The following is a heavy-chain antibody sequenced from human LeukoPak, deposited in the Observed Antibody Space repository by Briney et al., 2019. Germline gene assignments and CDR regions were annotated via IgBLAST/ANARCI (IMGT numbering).Heavy chain of an antibody. J-gene: IGHJ6*03. Sequence: ASVKVSCKASGYTFTSYGISWVRQAPGQGLEWMGWISAYNGNTNYAQKLQGRVTMTTDTSTSTAYMELRSPRSDDTAVYYCARGGDIVATGYYYYMDVWGKGTTVTVSS. CDR2: ISAYNGNT. D-gene: IGHD5-12*01. V-gene: IGHV1-18*01. CDR3: ARGGDIVATGYYYYMDV. CDR1: GYTFTSYG.